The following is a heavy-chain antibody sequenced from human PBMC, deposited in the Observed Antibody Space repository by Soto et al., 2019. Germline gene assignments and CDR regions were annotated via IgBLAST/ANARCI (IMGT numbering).Heavy chain of an antibody. CDR2: IKQDGSEK. V-gene: IGHV3-7*01. J-gene: IGHJ4*02. CDR3: AREKAVHNYVQEFDY. D-gene: IGHD4-4*01. Sequence: GRSLRLSCAASGFTFSTLYMAWVRQAPGKGLEWVANIKQDGSEKDYLDSVKGRFTISRDNAKNSLFLQMDSLRAEDSAVYYCAREKAVHNYVQEFDYWGLGTLVTVSS. CDR1: GFTFSTLY.